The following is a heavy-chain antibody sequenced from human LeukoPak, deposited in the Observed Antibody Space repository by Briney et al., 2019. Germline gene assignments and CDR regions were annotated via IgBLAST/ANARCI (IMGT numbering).Heavy chain of an antibody. Sequence: ASVKVSCKASGGTFSSYAISWVRQAPGQGLEWMGWISAYNGNTNYAQKLQGRVTMTTDTSTSTAYMELRSLRSDDTAVYYCARRSNYPYYYGMDVWGQGTTVTVSS. V-gene: IGHV1-18*01. CDR2: ISAYNGNT. CDR3: ARRSNYPYYYGMDV. CDR1: GGTFSSYA. D-gene: IGHD4-4*01. J-gene: IGHJ6*02.